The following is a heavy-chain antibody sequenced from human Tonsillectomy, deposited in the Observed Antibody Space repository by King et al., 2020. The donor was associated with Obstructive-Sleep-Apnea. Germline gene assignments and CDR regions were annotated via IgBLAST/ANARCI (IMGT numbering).Heavy chain of an antibody. J-gene: IGHJ4*02. V-gene: IGHV3-30*04. Sequence: VQLVESGGGVVQPGRSLRLFCAASGFTFSSYAMHWVRQAPGKGLEWVAVISYDGRNEYYADSVRGRFTISRDNSKNTLYLQMNSLRAEDTAVYYCARALVVVAIALDYWGQGTLVTVSS. CDR2: ISYDGRNE. D-gene: IGHD2-15*01. CDR3: ARALVVVAIALDY. CDR1: GFTFSSYA.